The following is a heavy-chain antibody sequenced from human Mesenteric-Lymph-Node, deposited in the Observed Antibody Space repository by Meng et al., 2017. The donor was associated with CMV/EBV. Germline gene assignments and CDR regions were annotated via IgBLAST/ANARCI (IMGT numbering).Heavy chain of an antibody. CDR3: AREEWPTYYYYGMDV. CDR1: GYTFNNHY. J-gene: IGHJ6*02. V-gene: IGHV1-46*02. CDR2: INPSGGST. Sequence: ASVKVSCKTSGYTFNNHYMHWVRQAPGQGLEWLGIINPSGGSTYYPQKFRGRVAMPRDTSTSTFYLELSALEREDTATYYCAREEWPTYYYYGMDVWGQGTTVTVSS. D-gene: IGHD3-3*01.